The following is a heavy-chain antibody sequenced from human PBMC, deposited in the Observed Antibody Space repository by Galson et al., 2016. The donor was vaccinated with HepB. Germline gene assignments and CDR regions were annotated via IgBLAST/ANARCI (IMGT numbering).Heavy chain of an antibody. CDR3: ARGGTGVMATMEFYY. Sequence: ETLSLTCTVSGHSMTSYYWSWIRQPAGKGLEWIGRIYNSGSTNYNPSLESRVTISIDTSKNQFSLKLRSVSAADTAVYFCARGGTGVMATMEFYYWGQGARVTVSS. J-gene: IGHJ4*02. CDR1: GHSMTSYY. CDR2: IYNSGST. V-gene: IGHV4-4*07. D-gene: IGHD7-27*01.